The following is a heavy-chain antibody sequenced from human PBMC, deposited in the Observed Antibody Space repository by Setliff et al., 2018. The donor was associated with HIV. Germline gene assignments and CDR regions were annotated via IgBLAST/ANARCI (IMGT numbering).Heavy chain of an antibody. CDR1: GGVSGGDMGVHD. CDR3: ARFPQD. V-gene: IGHV4-61*08. CDR2: IYDNEKT. J-gene: IGHJ4*02. Sequence: ETLSLTCSVSGGVSGGDMGVHDWSLIRQPPGKGLEWIGYIYDNEKTFYNPSLKSRVTITVDTSKNQISLQLTSVTAEDTALYYCARFPQDWGQGTLVTVSS.